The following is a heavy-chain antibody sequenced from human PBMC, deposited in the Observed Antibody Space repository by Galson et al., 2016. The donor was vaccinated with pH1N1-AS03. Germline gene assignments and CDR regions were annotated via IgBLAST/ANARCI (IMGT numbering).Heavy chain of an antibody. CDR1: GFSINSYW. Sequence: SLRLSCAASGFSINSYWMTWVRQAPGKGPEWVANIKEDGSEKYFVASVKGRFTISRDNAKNSLYLQMNSLRAEDTAVYYCARSIVGRFTYYLDKWGQGTLVTVSS. D-gene: IGHD1-26*01. CDR2: IKEDGSEK. V-gene: IGHV3-7*01. CDR3: ARSIVGRFTYYLDK. J-gene: IGHJ4*02.